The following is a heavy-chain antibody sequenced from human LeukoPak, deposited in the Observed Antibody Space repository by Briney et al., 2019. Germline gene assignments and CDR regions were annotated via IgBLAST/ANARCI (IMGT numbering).Heavy chain of an antibody. V-gene: IGHV3-30-3*01. J-gene: IGHJ5*02. CDR2: ISYDGSNK. CDR1: GFTFSSYA. Sequence: PGGSLRLSCAASGFTFSSYAMHWVRQAPGKGLEWVAVISYDGSNKYYADSVKGRFTISRDNSKNTLYLQMNSLRAEDTAVYYCARVSSSWYDVWFDPWGQGTLVTVPS. D-gene: IGHD6-13*01. CDR3: ARVSSSWYDVWFDP.